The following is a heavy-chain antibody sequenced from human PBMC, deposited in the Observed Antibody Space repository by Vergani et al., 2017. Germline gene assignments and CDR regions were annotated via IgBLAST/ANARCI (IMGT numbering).Heavy chain of an antibody. CDR3: ARLYGRDSSGSKYFDY. CDR1: GYSFTNYW. J-gene: IGHJ4*02. V-gene: IGHV5-51*01. D-gene: IGHD3-22*01. CDR2: IHPADSDT. Sequence: EVQLVQSGAEVKKPGESLKISCQISGYSFTNYWSGWVRQMPGKGLEWMGIIHPADSDTRYSPSFQGQVTISVDKSIRTAYLQRSSLRASDSAMYYCARLYGRDSSGSKYFDYWGQGTLVTVSS.